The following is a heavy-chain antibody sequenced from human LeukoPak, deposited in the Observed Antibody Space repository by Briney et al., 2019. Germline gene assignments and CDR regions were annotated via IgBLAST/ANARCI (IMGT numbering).Heavy chain of an antibody. CDR3: ATAGKYRFDY. CDR2: IDSDGNTI. Sequence: GGSLRLSCVGSGFTFSNTWMHWVRQAPGEGLVWVSRIDSDGNTINYADSVKGRFTISRDNARNTLYLQMNSLRVEDTALYFCATAGKYRFDYWGQGTLVTVSS. J-gene: IGHJ4*02. V-gene: IGHV3-74*01. D-gene: IGHD2-2*01. CDR1: GFTFSNTW.